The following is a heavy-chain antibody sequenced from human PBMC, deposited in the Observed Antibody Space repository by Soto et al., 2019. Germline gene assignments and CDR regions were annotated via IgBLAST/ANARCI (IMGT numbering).Heavy chain of an antibody. CDR3: ARDLVTGGDDY. J-gene: IGHJ4*02. V-gene: IGHV3-33*01. D-gene: IGHD7-27*01. CDR2: IWYDGSNK. Sequence: QVQLVESGGGVVQPGRSLRLSCAASGFTFSSYGMHWVRQAPGKGLEWVAVIWYDGSNKYYADSVKGRFTISRDNSKNTLYLQMNSLRAEDTAVYYCARDLVTGGDDYWGQGTLVTVSS. CDR1: GFTFSSYG.